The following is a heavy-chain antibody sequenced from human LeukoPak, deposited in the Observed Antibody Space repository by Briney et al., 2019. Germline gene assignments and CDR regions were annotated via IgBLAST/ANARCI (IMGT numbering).Heavy chain of an antibody. V-gene: IGHV4-39*01. Sequence: PGGSLRLSCAASGFTFSDHYIHWVRQAPGKGLEWVGSIYYSGSTYYNPSLKSRVTISVDTSKNQFSLKLSSVTAADTAVYYCARLRITGTTTDFDYWGQGTLVTVSS. CDR3: ARLRITGTTTDFDY. CDR1: GFTFSDHY. CDR2: IYYSGST. D-gene: IGHD1-20*01. J-gene: IGHJ4*02.